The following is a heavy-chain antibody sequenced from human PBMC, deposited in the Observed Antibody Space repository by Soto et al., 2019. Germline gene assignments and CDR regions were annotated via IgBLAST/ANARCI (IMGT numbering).Heavy chain of an antibody. Sequence: ASVKVSCKASGYTFSTYGITWVRQAPGQGLDWMGWINPLKGDTNSEARFQDRVTMTTDTSTRTAYMELRSLRSDDTAVYYCARVKVPAAILGAFDLWGQGTTVTVSS. CDR2: INPLKGDT. D-gene: IGHD2-2*01. V-gene: IGHV1-18*01. CDR3: ARVKVPAAILGAFDL. J-gene: IGHJ3*01. CDR1: GYTFSTYG.